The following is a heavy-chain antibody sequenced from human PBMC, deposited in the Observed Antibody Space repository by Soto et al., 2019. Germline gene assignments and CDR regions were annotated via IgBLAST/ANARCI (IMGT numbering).Heavy chain of an antibody. CDR1: GGSISSYY. V-gene: IGHV4-4*07. J-gene: IGHJ4*02. CDR3: ARDGHYYDSSGYYFRRRLFDY. Sequence: PSETLSLTCTVSGGSISSYYWSWIRQPAGKGLEWIGRIYTSGSTNYNPSLKSRVTMSVDTSKNQFSLKLSSVTAADTAVYYCARDGHYYDSSGYYFRRRLFDYWGQGTLVTVSS. D-gene: IGHD3-22*01. CDR2: IYTSGST.